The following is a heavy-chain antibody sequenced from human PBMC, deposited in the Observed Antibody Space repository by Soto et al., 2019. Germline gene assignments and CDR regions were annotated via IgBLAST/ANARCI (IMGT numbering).Heavy chain of an antibody. V-gene: IGHV1-2*04. Sequence: GASVKVSCKASGYTFTGYYMHWVRQAPGQGLEWMGWINPNSGGTNYAQKFQGWVTMTRDTSISTAYMELSRLRSDDTAVYYCARAGSYGANWFDPWGQGTLVTVSS. CDR3: ARAGSYGANWFDP. J-gene: IGHJ5*02. D-gene: IGHD6-6*01. CDR2: INPNSGGT. CDR1: GYTFTGYY.